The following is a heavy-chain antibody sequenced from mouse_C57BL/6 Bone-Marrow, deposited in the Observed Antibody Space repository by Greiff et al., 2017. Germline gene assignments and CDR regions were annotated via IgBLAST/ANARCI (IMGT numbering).Heavy chain of an antibody. V-gene: IGHV1-69*01. CDR3: ARSSDGYYRY. Sequence: QVQLQQPGAELVMPGASVKLSCKVSGYTFTSYWMHWVKQGPGQGLEWIGEIDPSDSYTNYNQKFKGKSTLNVDKSSSTAYMQLSSQTAEDSAVYYCARSSDGYYRYWGQGTTLTVTS. CDR1: GYTFTSYW. D-gene: IGHD2-3*01. J-gene: IGHJ2*01. CDR2: IDPSDSYT.